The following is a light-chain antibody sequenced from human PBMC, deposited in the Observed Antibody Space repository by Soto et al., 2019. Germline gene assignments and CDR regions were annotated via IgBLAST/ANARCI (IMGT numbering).Light chain of an antibody. CDR2: EVS. CDR3: MQSTQLPPT. Sequence: VMPQTLRSLSVAPGQPASISCKSSQSLLHITGETFLFWYLQQPGQSQQLLIYEVSTRVSGVPDRFSGSGSGTDFTLESSRVETDDVGIYYCMQSTQLPPTFGQGTRLEIK. J-gene: IGKJ5*01. CDR1: QSLLHITGETF. V-gene: IGKV2D-29*02.